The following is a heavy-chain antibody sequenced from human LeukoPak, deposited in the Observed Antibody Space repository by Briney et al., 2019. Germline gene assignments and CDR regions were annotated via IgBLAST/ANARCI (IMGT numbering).Heavy chain of an antibody. Sequence: SETLSLTCTVSGCSISSYYWSWIRQPPGKGLEWIGYIYYSGSTNYNPSLKSRVTISVDTSKNQFSLKLSSVTAADTAVYYCARGEAAAAFDIWGQGTMVTVSS. V-gene: IGHV4-59*08. CDR1: GCSISSYY. CDR3: ARGEAAAAFDI. CDR2: IYYSGST. J-gene: IGHJ3*02. D-gene: IGHD6-13*01.